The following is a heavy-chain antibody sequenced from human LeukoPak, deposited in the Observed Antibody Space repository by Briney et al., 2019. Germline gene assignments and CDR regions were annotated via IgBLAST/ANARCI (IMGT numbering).Heavy chain of an antibody. CDR3: AKHMTTEGTSPYHYGMDV. J-gene: IGHJ6*02. V-gene: IGHV3-21*01. Sequence: PGGSLRLSCAASGFIFSSYSMNWIRQAPGKGLEWVSSISSGGIYIYYADSVKGRFTLSRDNGKNSLFLQMNSLRAEDTAVYFCAKHMTTEGTSPYHYGMDVWGQGTTVTVSS. D-gene: IGHD4-11*01. CDR1: GFIFSSYS. CDR2: ISSGGIYI.